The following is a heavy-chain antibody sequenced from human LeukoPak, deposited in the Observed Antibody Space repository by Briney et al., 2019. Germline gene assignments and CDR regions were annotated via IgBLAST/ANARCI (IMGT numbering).Heavy chain of an antibody. CDR2: IYYSGST. J-gene: IGHJ5*02. Sequence: SETLSLTCAVSGGSISSYYWSWIRHPPGKGLEWIGYIYYSGSTNYNPSLKSRVHISVHTPKHQFSLKLRSVTAADGAVYYCARGSGWLQVDWLDPWGQGTLVPVSS. CDR1: GGSISSYY. D-gene: IGHD3-10*01. V-gene: IGHV4-59*01. CDR3: ARGSGWLQVDWLDP.